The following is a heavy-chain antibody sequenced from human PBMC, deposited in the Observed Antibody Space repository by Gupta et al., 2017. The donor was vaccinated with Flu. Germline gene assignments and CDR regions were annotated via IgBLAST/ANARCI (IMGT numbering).Heavy chain of an antibody. CDR3: AATPSSSGAAWFCQH. Sequence: MNWVRQAQGKVLEWIAYMSGPGRTIYHAASVKGRSTISRDNAKSSLYLKVNDLTADDTAVYHGAATPSSSGAAWFCQHWGQGTPLTVSS. CDR2: MSGPGRTI. D-gene: IGHD2-15*01. J-gene: IGHJ1*01. V-gene: IGHV3-11*01.